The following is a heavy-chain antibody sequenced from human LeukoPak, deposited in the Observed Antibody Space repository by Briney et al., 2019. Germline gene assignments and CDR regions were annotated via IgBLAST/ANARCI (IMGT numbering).Heavy chain of an antibody. CDR3: ARVPISMAALAADAFDI. D-gene: IGHD3-10*01. Sequence: SETLSLTCTVSGGSISSYYWSWIRQPPGKGLEWIGYIYYSGSTNYNPSLKSRVTISVDTSKNQFSLKLSSVTAADTAVYYCARVPISMAALAADAFDIWGQGTMVTVSS. V-gene: IGHV4-59*12. J-gene: IGHJ3*02. CDR2: IYYSGST. CDR1: GGSISSYY.